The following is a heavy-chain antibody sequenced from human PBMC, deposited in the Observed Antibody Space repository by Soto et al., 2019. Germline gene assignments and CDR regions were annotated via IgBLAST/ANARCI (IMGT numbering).Heavy chain of an antibody. V-gene: IGHV3-33*01. Sequence: LRLSCAASGFTFSSYGMHWVRQAPGKGLEWVAVIWYDGSNKYYADSVKGRFTISRDNSKNTLYLQMNSLRAEDTAVYYCARDAGYDILTCYYGMDVWGQGTTVTVSS. CDR2: IWYDGSNK. CDR1: GFTFSSYG. D-gene: IGHD3-9*01. CDR3: ARDAGYDILTCYYGMDV. J-gene: IGHJ6*02.